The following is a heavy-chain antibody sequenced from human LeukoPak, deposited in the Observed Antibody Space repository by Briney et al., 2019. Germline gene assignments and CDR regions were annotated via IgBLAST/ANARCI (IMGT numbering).Heavy chain of an antibody. Sequence: SETLSLTCTVSGGSISSSSYYWGWIRQPPGKGLEWIGSIYYSGSTYYNPSLKSRVTISVDTSKNQFSLKLSSVTAADTAVYYCAGRDLITMIAFDCWGQGTLVTVSS. J-gene: IGHJ4*02. V-gene: IGHV4-39*01. CDR2: IYYSGST. CDR1: GGSISSSSYY. D-gene: IGHD3-22*01. CDR3: AGRDLITMIAFDC.